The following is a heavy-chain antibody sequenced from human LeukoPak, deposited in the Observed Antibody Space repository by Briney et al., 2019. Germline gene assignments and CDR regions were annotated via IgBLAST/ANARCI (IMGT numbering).Heavy chain of an antibody. Sequence: PGGSLRLSCAASGFTFSSYAMSWVRQAPGKGLEWVSAISGSGGSTYYADSVKGRFTISRDNSKNTLYRQMNSLRAEDTAVYYCAKDQGLPYYDFWSGYLNWFDPWGQGTLVTVSS. CDR1: GFTFSSYA. J-gene: IGHJ5*02. V-gene: IGHV3-23*01. CDR2: ISGSGGST. D-gene: IGHD3-3*01. CDR3: AKDQGLPYYDFWSGYLNWFDP.